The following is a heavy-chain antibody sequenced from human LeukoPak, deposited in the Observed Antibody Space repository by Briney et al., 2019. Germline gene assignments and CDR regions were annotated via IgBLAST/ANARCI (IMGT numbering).Heavy chain of an antibody. CDR2: ISAYNGST. V-gene: IGHV1-18*04. D-gene: IGHD2-2*01. J-gene: IGHJ4*02. Sequence: GASVKVSCKASGYTFTSYGISWVRQAPGQGLEWMGWISAYNGSTNYAQKFQGRVTITSDTSATTAYMELTSLRSEDTAVYFCARGYCSSTSCQYYFDYWGQGTLVTVSS. CDR1: GYTFTSYG. CDR3: ARGYCSSTSCQYYFDY.